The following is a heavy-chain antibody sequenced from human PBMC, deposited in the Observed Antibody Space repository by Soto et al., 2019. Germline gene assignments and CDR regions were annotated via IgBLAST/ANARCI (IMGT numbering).Heavy chain of an antibody. J-gene: IGHJ5*02. Sequence: SGPTLVNPTQTLTLTCTFSGFSLSTSGVGVVWIRQPPGKALEWLALIYWDDDKRYSPSLKSRLTITKDTSKNQVVLTMTNMDPVDTATYYCAHRLRVTYYYDSSGYSNWFDPWGQGTLVTVSS. V-gene: IGHV2-5*02. CDR3: AHRLRVTYYYDSSGYSNWFDP. D-gene: IGHD3-22*01. CDR1: GFSLSTSGVG. CDR2: IYWDDDK.